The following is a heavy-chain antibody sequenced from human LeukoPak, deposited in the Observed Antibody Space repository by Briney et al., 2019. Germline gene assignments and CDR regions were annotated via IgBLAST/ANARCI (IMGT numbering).Heavy chain of an antibody. CDR3: ARAKGSAPSNFDH. V-gene: IGHV4-34*01. CDR2: INHIGST. CDR1: GGSFNDYY. Sequence: SETLSLTCVVYGGSFNDYYWSWIRQPPGKGLEWIGEINHIGSTNYNPSLKSRVSISIDTSKNQFSLKLSSVTAADTAVYYCARAKGSAPSNFDHWGQGTLVTVSS. D-gene: IGHD1-26*01. J-gene: IGHJ4*02.